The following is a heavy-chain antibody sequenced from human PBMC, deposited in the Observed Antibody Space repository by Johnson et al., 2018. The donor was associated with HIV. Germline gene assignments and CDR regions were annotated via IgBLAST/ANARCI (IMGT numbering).Heavy chain of an antibody. V-gene: IGHV3-64*01. CDR1: GFTFSTSA. J-gene: IGHJ3*01. CDR3: ARARYTSDWYLYDAFDL. D-gene: IGHD6-13*01. CDR2: VSSNGGKT. Sequence: VQLVESGGGLVQPGGSLRLSRADSGFTFSTSAMHWVRQAPGKGLEYVSGVSSNGGKTYYANSVKGRFTISRDNSKNTLYLQMGSLRTEDMAVYHCARARYTSDWYLYDAFDLWGQGTMVTVSS.